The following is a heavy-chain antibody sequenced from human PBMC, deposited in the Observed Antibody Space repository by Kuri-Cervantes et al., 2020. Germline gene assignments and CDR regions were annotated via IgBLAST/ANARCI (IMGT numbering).Heavy chain of an antibody. Sequence: GGSLRLSCAASGFTFSSYDMHWVRQATGKGLEWVSAIGTAGDTYYPDSVKGRFTISRDNSKNTLYLQMNSLRAEDTAVYYCVMVRGVILTNYYGMDVWGQGTTVTVSS. D-gene: IGHD3-10*01. V-gene: IGHV3-13*01. CDR1: GFTFSSYD. CDR2: IGTAGDT. J-gene: IGHJ6*02. CDR3: VMVRGVILTNYYGMDV.